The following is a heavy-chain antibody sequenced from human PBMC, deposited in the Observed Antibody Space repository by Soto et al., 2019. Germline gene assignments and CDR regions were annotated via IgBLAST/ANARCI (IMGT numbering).Heavy chain of an antibody. CDR1: GGSISSGGYN. V-gene: IGHV4-31*03. J-gene: IGHJ4*02. D-gene: IGHD3-10*01. CDR3: ASFGRGPFDY. Sequence: QVQLQESGPGVEKPAQTLSLTCTVSGGSISSGGYNWSWMRQHPGKGLEWSGYIDYSGSTYDKPSLKSRVTLSVDTSKNQFSLNLSSVTAAYTAVYYFASFGRGPFDYWGQVTLVTVSS. CDR2: IDYSGST.